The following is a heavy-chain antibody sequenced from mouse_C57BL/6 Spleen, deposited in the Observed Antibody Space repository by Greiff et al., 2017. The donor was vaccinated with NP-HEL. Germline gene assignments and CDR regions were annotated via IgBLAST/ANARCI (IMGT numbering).Heavy chain of an antibody. CDR1: GYTFTSYW. J-gene: IGHJ2*01. Sequence: QVQLKQPGAELVKPGASVKMSCKASGYTFTSYWITWVKQRPGQGLEWIGDIYPGSGSTNYNEKFKSKATLTVDTSSSTAYMQLSSLTSEDSAVYYCARRGLTGTLLDYWGQGTTLTVSS. D-gene: IGHD4-1*01. V-gene: IGHV1-55*01. CDR3: ARRGLTGTLLDY. CDR2: IYPGSGST.